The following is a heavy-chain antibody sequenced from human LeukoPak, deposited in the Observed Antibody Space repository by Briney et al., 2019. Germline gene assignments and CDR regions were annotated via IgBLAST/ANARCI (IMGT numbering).Heavy chain of an antibody. J-gene: IGHJ4*02. CDR2: ITGTSGK. V-gene: IGHV3-23*01. CDR1: GFTLTNHG. CDR3: AKDYCRDGNCPFPFLDS. Sequence: GGSLRLSCAVSGFTLTNHGVSWVRQAPGKGLEWVSIITGTSGKYYGDSVKGRFVLSRDNPKNTVYMQMSSLRAEDTATYYCAKDYCRDGNCPFPFLDSWGQGTQVTVSS. D-gene: IGHD2-15*01.